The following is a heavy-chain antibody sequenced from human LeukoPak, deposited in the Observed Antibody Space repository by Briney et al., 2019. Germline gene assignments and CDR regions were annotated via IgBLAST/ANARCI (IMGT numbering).Heavy chain of an antibody. Sequence: GRSLRLSCAASGFTFSSYGMHWVRQAPGKGLEWVAFIRYDGSNKYYAASVKGRFSISRDNSKNTVYLQMNSLRVEDTAVYYCARELREHGVFDIWGQGIMVTVSS. CDR2: IRYDGSNK. D-gene: IGHD1-26*01. V-gene: IGHV3-33*08. CDR1: GFTFSSYG. J-gene: IGHJ3*02. CDR3: ARELREHGVFDI.